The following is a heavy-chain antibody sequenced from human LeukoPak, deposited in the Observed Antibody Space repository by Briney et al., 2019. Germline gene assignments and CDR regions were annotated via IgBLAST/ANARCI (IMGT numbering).Heavy chain of an antibody. Sequence: GGSLRLSCAASGFTFSSYGMHWVRQAPGKGLEWVAVIWYDGSNKYYADSVKGRFTISRDNSKNTLYLQMNSLRAEDTAVYYCARDRRFSLLWFGGNYYGMDVWGQGTTVTVSS. V-gene: IGHV3-33*01. D-gene: IGHD3-10*01. CDR2: IWYDGSNK. CDR3: ARDRRFSLLWFGGNYYGMDV. J-gene: IGHJ6*02. CDR1: GFTFSSYG.